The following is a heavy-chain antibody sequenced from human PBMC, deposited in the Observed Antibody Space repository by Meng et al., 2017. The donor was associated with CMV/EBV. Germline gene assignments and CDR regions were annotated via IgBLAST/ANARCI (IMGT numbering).Heavy chain of an antibody. Sequence: AVYGGSFSGDDGSWSRQPRGKGLEWIGKITHGGSTTYNPSLKRRVTKSLDTSKNPCSLELSSVTAADTTVYYCARGYRRGWVNAFDTWGQGTMVTVSS. CDR1: GGSFSGDD. CDR3: ARGYRRGWVNAFDT. V-gene: IGHV4-34*01. J-gene: IGHJ3*02. D-gene: IGHD6-19*01. CDR2: ITHGGST.